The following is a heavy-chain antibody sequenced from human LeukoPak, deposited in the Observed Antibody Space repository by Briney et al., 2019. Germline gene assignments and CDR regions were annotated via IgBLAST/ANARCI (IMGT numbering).Heavy chain of an antibody. D-gene: IGHD3-22*01. J-gene: IGHJ5*02. CDR2: ISGSSGST. Sequence: GGSLRLSCAASGFTLKSYGMSWVRQAPGKGLEWVSAISGSSGSTYYADSVKGRFTISRDNSKNTLYLQMNSLRAEDTAVYYCARPPDYYDSSGASATWGQGTLVTVSS. V-gene: IGHV3-23*01. CDR1: GFTLKSYG. CDR3: ARPPDYYDSSGASAT.